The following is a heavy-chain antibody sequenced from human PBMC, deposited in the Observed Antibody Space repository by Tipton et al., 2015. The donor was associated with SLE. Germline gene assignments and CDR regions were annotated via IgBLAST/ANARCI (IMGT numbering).Heavy chain of an antibody. CDR3: ARRISMAERGSPGNWLDP. CDR2: ISYSGTT. Sequence: TLSLTCTVSGGSIRSHYWNWVRQPPGEGLGWIGHISYSGTTIYNPSLAGRLTMSIDTSKNQFSLELNSVAAADTAIYYCARRISMAERGSPGNWLDPWGQGMLVTVSS. J-gene: IGHJ5*02. D-gene: IGHD3-10*01. V-gene: IGHV4-59*11. CDR1: GGSIRSHY.